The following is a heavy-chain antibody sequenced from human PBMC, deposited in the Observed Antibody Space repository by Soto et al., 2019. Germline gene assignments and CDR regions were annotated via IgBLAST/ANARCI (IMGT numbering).Heavy chain of an antibody. CDR1: GGSISDNW. Sequence: QVQLQESGPGLVKPSGTLSLTCAVSGGSISDNWWSWVRQPPGKGLEWIGEISHTGPTHSNPSLWSRVTISIDKSKYQFSLNLSSVTAADTAVYYCARHIAVPRTRGFDFWGQGTLVTVFS. CDR3: ARHIAVPRTRGFDF. J-gene: IGHJ4*02. D-gene: IGHD6-19*01. V-gene: IGHV4-4*02. CDR2: ISHTGPT.